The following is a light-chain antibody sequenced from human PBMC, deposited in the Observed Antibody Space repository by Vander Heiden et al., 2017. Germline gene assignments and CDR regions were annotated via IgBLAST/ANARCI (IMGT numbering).Light chain of an antibody. CDR2: NAS. V-gene: IGKV3-11*01. Sequence: EIVLTQSPATLSLSPGERATLSCRASQSVSGYLAWYQQKSGQTPRLLIYNASNGATGIPARFSDSGSGTDFSLTISSLEPEDFAVYYCQQRSRWPPYTFGQGTKLEI. J-gene: IGKJ2*01. CDR3: QQRSRWPPYT. CDR1: QSVSGY.